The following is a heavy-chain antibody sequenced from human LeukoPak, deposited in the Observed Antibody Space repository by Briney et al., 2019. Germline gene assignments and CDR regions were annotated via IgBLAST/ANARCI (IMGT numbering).Heavy chain of an antibody. Sequence: GGSLRLSCAASGFTFSSYAMTWARQAPGTGPEWVSGISGSGHTTYYADSVKGRFTISRDNSKNTLYLQVNSLRAEDTALYYCARVWEIHNPGYFDYWGQGTPVTVSS. D-gene: IGHD1-26*01. CDR2: ISGSGHTT. CDR1: GFTFSSYA. CDR3: ARVWEIHNPGYFDY. J-gene: IGHJ4*02. V-gene: IGHV3-23*01.